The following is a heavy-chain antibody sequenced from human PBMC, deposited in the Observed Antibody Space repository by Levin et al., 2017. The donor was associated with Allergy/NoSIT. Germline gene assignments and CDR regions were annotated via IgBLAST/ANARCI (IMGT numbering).Heavy chain of an antibody. V-gene: IGHV3-48*02. CDR2: ISSSSSTI. CDR3: ARDEGSGWPPWGFDY. CDR1: GFTFSSYS. Sequence: GGSLRLSCAASGFTFSSYSMNWVRQAPGKGLEWVSYISSSSSTIYYADSVKGRFTISRDNAKNSLYLQMNSLRDEDTAVYYCARDEGSGWPPWGFDYWGQGTLVTVSS. D-gene: IGHD6-19*01. J-gene: IGHJ4*02.